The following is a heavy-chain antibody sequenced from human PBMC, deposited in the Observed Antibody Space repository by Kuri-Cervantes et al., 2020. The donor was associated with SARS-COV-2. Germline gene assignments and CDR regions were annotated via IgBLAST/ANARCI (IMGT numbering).Heavy chain of an antibody. Sequence: GESLKISCVASGFTFRDYYMGWIRQAPGKGLEWISYISSSDSTTYYADSVKGRFTISRDNAKRTLFLQMNSLRVDDTAVYYCARAPQWVAGDDAFDIWGQGTMVTVSS. V-gene: IGHV3-11*01. CDR2: ISSSDSTT. D-gene: IGHD6-19*01. J-gene: IGHJ3*02. CDR3: ARAPQWVAGDDAFDI. CDR1: GFTFRDYY.